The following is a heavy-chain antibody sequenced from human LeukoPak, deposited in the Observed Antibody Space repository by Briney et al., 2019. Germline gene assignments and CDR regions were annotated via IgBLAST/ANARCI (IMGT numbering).Heavy chain of an antibody. V-gene: IGHV3-23*01. J-gene: IGHJ4*02. Sequence: GGSLRLSCAASGFTFSSYAMSWVRQAPGKGLEWVSAISGSGGSTYYADSVKGRFTISGDNSKNTLYLQMNSLRAEDTAVYYCAKDPTMIVVVIPDYWGQGTLVTVSS. CDR1: GFTFSSYA. CDR3: AKDPTMIVVVIPDY. D-gene: IGHD3-22*01. CDR2: ISGSGGST.